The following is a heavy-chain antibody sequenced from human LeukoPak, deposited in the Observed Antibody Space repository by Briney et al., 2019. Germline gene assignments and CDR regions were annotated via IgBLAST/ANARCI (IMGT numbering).Heavy chain of an antibody. D-gene: IGHD6-19*01. CDR1: GYTFTSYY. J-gene: IGHJ4*02. CDR2: INPSGGST. V-gene: IGHV1-46*01. CDR3: ARPIAVAGHFDY. Sequence: ASVKVSCKASGYTFTSYYMHWVRQAPGQGLEWMGIINPSGGSTSYAQKFQGRVTMTRDTSTSTVYMGLSSLRSEDTAVYYCARPIAVAGHFDYWGQGTLVTVSS.